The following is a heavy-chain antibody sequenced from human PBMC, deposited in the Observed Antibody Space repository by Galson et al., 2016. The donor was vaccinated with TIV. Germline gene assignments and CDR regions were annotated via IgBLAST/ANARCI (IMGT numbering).Heavy chain of an antibody. D-gene: IGHD3-16*01. CDR2: IDTDGTTT. CDR3: VRDRLGWH. V-gene: IGHV3-74*01. Sequence: SLRPSCAASGISVNNDWMHWVRQSPEKGLVWVARIDTDGTTTYYADSVKGRFSISRDNAKNTVYLQMNNLIADDTAVYYCVRDRLGWHWGQGTLVTVSS. J-gene: IGHJ1*01. CDR1: GISVNNDW.